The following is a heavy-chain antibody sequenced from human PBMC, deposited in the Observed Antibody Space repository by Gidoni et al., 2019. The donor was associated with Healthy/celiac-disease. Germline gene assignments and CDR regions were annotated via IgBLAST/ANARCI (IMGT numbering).Heavy chain of an antibody. CDR3: AKPPS. CDR2: ISYDGSNK. V-gene: IGHV3-30*18. Sequence: QVQLVESGGGVVQPGRSLRLSCAASGFTFSSYCMHWVRQAPGKGLEWVAVISYDGSNKYYADSVKGRFTISRDNSKNTLYLQMNSLRAEDTAVYYCAKPPSWGQGTLVTVSS. J-gene: IGHJ5*02. CDR1: GFTFSSYC.